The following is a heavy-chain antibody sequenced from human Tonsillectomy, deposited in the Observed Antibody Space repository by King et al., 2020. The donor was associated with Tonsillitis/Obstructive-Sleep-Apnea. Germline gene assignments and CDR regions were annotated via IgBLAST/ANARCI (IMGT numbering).Heavy chain of an antibody. CDR3: ARENLPYYVILTGMDV. J-gene: IGHJ6*03. Sequence: VQLVESGSELKKPGASVKVSCKASGYTFTSYAMNWVRQAPGQGLEWMGWINTNTGNPTYAQGFTGRFVFSLDTSVSTAYLQSSSLKAEDTAVYYCARENLPYYVILTGMDVWGKGTTVTVSS. CDR2: INTNTGNP. D-gene: IGHD3-9*01. V-gene: IGHV7-4-1*02. CDR1: GYTFTSYA.